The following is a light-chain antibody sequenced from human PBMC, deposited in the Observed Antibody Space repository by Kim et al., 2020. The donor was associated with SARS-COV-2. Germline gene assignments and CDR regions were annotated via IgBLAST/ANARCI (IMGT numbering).Light chain of an antibody. Sequence: SPGEGATLSGRASQSVSSYLAWYQQKPGQAPRLLIYGASTRATGIPARFSGSGSGTEFTLTISSLQSEDFAVYYCQQYNNWPPITFGGGTKVDIK. CDR1: QSVSSY. J-gene: IGKJ4*01. CDR2: GAS. CDR3: QQYNNWPPIT. V-gene: IGKV3-15*01.